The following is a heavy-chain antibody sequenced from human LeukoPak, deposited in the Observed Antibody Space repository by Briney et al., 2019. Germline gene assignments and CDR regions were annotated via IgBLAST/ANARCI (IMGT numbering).Heavy chain of an antibody. CDR3: AKSPYFYNSGRSVDV. J-gene: IGHJ6*04. V-gene: IGHV3-23*01. Sequence: PGGSLRLSCVPSGFPFSSFAMTWVRQAPGKGLEWVSSISGSGGTTYYADSVKGRFTISGDSSKNMLYLHMNRLRAEDTAVYYCAKSPYFYNSGRSVDVWGKGTTVTVSS. CDR2: ISGSGGTT. CDR1: GFPFSSFA. D-gene: IGHD3-10*01.